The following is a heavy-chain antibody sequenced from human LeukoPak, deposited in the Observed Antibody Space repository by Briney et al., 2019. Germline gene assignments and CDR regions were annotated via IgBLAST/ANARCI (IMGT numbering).Heavy chain of an antibody. D-gene: IGHD3-22*01. V-gene: IGHV4-34*01. CDR1: GGSFSGYY. CDR3: ARERDYYDSSGDNWFDP. J-gene: IGHJ5*02. CDR2: INHSGST. Sequence: PSETLSLTCAVYGGSFSGYYWSWIRQPPGKGLEWIGEINHSGSTNYNPSLKSRVTISVDTSKNQFSLKLSSVTAADTSVYYCARERDYYDSSGDNWFDPWGQGTLVTVSS.